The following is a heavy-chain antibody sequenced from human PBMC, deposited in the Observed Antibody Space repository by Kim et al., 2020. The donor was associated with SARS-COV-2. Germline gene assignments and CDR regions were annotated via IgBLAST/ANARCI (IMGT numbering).Heavy chain of an antibody. Sequence: SVKVSCKASGGTFSSYAISWVRQAPGQGLEWMGRIIPILGIANYAQKFQGRVTITADKSTSTAYMELSSLRSEDTAVYYCAREQYPEGSYYYDSSGYYLGYFQHWGQGTLVTVSS. J-gene: IGHJ1*01. CDR3: AREQYPEGSYYYDSSGYYLGYFQH. CDR1: GGTFSSYA. V-gene: IGHV1-69*04. D-gene: IGHD3-22*01. CDR2: IIPILGIA.